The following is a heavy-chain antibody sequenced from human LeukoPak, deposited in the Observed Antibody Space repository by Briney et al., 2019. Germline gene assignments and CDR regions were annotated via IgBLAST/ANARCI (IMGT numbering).Heavy chain of an antibody. J-gene: IGHJ6*03. D-gene: IGHD3-22*01. Sequence: GGSLRLSCAASGFTFSSSAMHWVRQASGKGLEWVGRIRSKANSYATAYAASVKGRFTISRDDSKNTAYLQMNSLKTEDTAVYYCTREYYYDSSGYFYYYYYMDVWGKGTTVTVSS. CDR3: TREYYYDSSGYFYYYYYMDV. CDR2: IRSKANSYAT. CDR1: GFTFSSSA. V-gene: IGHV3-73*01.